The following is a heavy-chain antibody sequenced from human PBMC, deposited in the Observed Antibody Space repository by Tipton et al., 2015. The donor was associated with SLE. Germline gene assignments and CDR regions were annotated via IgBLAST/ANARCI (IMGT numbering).Heavy chain of an antibody. D-gene: IGHD2-15*01. V-gene: IGHV3-23*01. Sequence: SLRLSCAASGFTFSSYAMSWARQAPGKGLEWVSAISGSGGSTYYADSVKGRFTISRDNSKNTLYLQMNSLRAEDTAVYYCAKPPCSGGSCYFDYWGQGTLVTVSS. CDR2: ISGSGGST. CDR1: GFTFSSYA. CDR3: AKPPCSGGSCYFDY. J-gene: IGHJ4*02.